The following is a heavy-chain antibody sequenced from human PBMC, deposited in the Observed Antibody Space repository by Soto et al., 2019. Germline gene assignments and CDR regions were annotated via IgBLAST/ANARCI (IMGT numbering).Heavy chain of an antibody. J-gene: IGHJ5*02. D-gene: IGHD2-15*01. Sequence: SETLSLTCTVSGGSISSSSYYWGWIRQPPGKGLEWIGSIYYSGSTYYNPSLKSRVTISVDTSKNQFSLKLSSVTAADTAVYYCARLRALGGGNWFDPWGQGTLVTVSS. CDR1: GGSISSSSYY. CDR2: IYYSGST. V-gene: IGHV4-39*01. CDR3: ARLRALGGGNWFDP.